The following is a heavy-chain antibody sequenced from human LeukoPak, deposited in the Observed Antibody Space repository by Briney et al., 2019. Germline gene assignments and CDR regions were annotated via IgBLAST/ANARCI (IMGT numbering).Heavy chain of an antibody. D-gene: IGHD3-9*01. J-gene: IGHJ5*02. CDR3: ARLPTGYPNWFDP. Sequence: SETLSLTCAVSGGSIISGSYNWGWIRQPPGKGLEWIGTIYHSGTTYYNPSLKSRVTISVDTSKNQFFLKLSSVTAADTAVYYCARLPTGYPNWFDPWGQGSLVTVSS. CDR1: GGSIISGSYN. CDR2: IYHSGTT. V-gene: IGHV4-39*01.